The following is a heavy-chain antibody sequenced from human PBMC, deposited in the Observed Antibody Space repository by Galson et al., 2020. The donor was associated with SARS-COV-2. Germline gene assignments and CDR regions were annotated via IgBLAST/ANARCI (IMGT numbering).Heavy chain of an antibody. CDR3: VKSLVVPTEDY. CDR2: ISGSGTNT. D-gene: IGHD2-2*01. Sequence: GGSLRLSCAASGFTFSNYAMTWVRQAPGKGLEWVSSISGSGTNTDYADSVKGRITISRDNSRNTLYLQMNSLRAEDTAVYYCVKSLVVPTEDYWGQGTLVTVSS. CDR1: GFTFSNYA. V-gene: IGHV3-23*01. J-gene: IGHJ4*02.